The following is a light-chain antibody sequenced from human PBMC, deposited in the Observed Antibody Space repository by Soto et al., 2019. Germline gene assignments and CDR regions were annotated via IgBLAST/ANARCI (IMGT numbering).Light chain of an antibody. Sequence: IVLTHSPGTLSLSPGGRASVSCRASQSVSRNYVAWYQQKPGQSPRLLIYGASNRASGIPDRFSGSASGADFTLSIARLEPEDFAVYYCQQYGSTPLTFGGGTKVDIK. CDR2: GAS. J-gene: IGKJ4*01. CDR1: QSVSRNY. V-gene: IGKV3-20*01. CDR3: QQYGSTPLT.